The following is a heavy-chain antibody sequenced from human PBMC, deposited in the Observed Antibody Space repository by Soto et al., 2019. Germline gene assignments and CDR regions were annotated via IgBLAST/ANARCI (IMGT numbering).Heavy chain of an antibody. CDR3: ARGSSSWYGYYYYYGMDV. CDR1: GGSISSSSYY. Sequence: ETLSLTCTVSGGSISSSSYYWGWIRQPPGKGLEWIGSIYYSGSTYYNPSLKSRVTISVDTSKNQFSLKLSSVTAADTAVYYCARGSSSWYGYYYYYGMDVWGQGTTVTSP. D-gene: IGHD6-13*01. V-gene: IGHV4-39*01. CDR2: IYYSGST. J-gene: IGHJ6*02.